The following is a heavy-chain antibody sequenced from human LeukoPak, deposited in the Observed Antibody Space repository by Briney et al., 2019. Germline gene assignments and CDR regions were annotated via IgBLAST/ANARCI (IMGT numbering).Heavy chain of an antibody. J-gene: IGHJ3*02. CDR3: ARAPRSSSWYVAFDI. CDR1: GVSISSGSYY. D-gene: IGHD6-13*01. CDR2: IYTSGST. Sequence: SETLSLTCTVSGVSISSGSYYWSWIRQPAGKGLEWIGRIYTSGSTNYNPSLKSRVTISVDTSKNQFSLKLSSVTAADTAVYYCARAPRSSSWYVAFDIWGQGTMVTVSS. V-gene: IGHV4-61*02.